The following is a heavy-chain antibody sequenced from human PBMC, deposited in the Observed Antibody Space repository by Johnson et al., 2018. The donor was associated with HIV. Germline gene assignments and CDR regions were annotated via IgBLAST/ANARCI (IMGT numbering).Heavy chain of an antibody. J-gene: IGHJ3*02. Sequence: QVQLVESGGGLVKPGGSLRLSCAASGFIFSDYYMSWIRQAPERGLEWVSYISSSGSTIYYADSVNGRFTISRDNAKNSLYLQMNSLRAEDTAVYYCARSEVTAPSPPAGAFDIWGQGTMVTVSS. CDR1: GFIFSDYY. CDR3: ARSEVTAPSPPAGAFDI. V-gene: IGHV3-11*04. CDR2: ISSSGSTI. D-gene: IGHD4-23*01.